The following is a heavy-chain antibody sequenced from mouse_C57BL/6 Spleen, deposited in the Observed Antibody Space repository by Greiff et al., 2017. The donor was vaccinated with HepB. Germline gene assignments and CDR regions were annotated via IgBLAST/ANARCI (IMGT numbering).Heavy chain of an antibody. V-gene: IGHV1-22*01. CDR3: ARQYDGYSFAY. J-gene: IGHJ3*01. CDR1: GYTFTDYN. Sequence: EVQRVESGPELVKPGASVKMSCKASGYTFTDYNMHWVKQSHGKSLEWIGYINPNNGGTSYNQKFKGKATLTVNKSSSTAYMELRSLTSEDSAVYYCARQYDGYSFAYWGQGTLVTVSA. CDR2: INPNNGGT. D-gene: IGHD2-3*01.